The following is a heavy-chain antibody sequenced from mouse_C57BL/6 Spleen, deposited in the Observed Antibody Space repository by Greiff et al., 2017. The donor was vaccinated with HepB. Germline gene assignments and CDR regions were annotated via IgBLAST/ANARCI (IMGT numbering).Heavy chain of an antibody. CDR2: IRNKANNHAT. CDR1: GFTFSDAW. Sequence: EVQLVESGGGLVQPGGSMKLSCAASGFTFSDAWMDWVRQSPEKGLEWVAEIRNKANNHATYYAESVKGRFTISRDDSKSSVYLQMNSLRAEDTGIYYCTRQDYYVSLYAMDYWGQGTSVTVSS. CDR3: TRQDYYVSLYAMDY. J-gene: IGHJ4*01. D-gene: IGHD1-1*01. V-gene: IGHV6-6*01.